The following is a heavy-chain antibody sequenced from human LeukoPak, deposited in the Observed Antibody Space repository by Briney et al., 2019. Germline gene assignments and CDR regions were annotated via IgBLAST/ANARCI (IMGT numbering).Heavy chain of an antibody. V-gene: IGHV3-23*01. D-gene: IGHD3-10*02. J-gene: IGHJ6*04. CDR1: GFTFSSYG. CDR3: AELGITMIGGV. CDR2: ISGSGGST. Sequence: GGSLRLSCAASGFTFSSYGMGWVRQAPGKGLEWVSAISGSGGSTYYADSVKGRFTISRDNSKNTLYLQMNSLRAEDTAVYYCAELGITMIGGVWGKGTTVTISS.